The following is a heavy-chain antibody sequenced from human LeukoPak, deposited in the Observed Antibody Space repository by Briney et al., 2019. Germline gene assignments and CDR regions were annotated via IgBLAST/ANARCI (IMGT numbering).Heavy chain of an antibody. D-gene: IGHD5-12*01. CDR2: ISSSSGYT. V-gene: IGHV3-11*06. Sequence: GGSLRLSCAASGFTFNDYYMSWIRQAPGKGLEWISYISSSSGYTKYADSVKGRFTISRDNAKNSLYLQMNSLRAEDTAVYYCARVDGNSGYDFLDYWGQGTLVTVSS. CDR1: GFTFNDYY. CDR3: ARVDGNSGYDFLDY. J-gene: IGHJ4*02.